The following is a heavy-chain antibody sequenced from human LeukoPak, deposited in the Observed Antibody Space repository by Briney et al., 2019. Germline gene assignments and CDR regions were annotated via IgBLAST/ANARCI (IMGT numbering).Heavy chain of an antibody. CDR1: GFTFSSYA. Sequence: GGSLRLSCAASGFTFSSYAMSWVRQAPGKGLEWVSAISGSGGSTYYADSVKGRFTISRDNSKNTLYLQMNSLRAEDTAVYYCAAPLGSSSGILDYWGQGTLVTVSS. CDR3: AAPLGSSSGILDY. CDR2: ISGSGGST. J-gene: IGHJ4*02. D-gene: IGHD6-6*01. V-gene: IGHV3-23*01.